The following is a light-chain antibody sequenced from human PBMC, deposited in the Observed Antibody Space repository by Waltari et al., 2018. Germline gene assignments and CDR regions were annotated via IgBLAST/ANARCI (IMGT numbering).Light chain of an antibody. CDR3: ASHTSISSKWV. J-gene: IGLJ3*02. Sequence: QSALTQPASVSGSPGQSITISCTGTSSDIGPYDYVSWYQQHPGEAPKLMIYEVDNRPSGVAIRLSASKSANTAALTISGLQAEDEADYYCASHTSISSKWVFGGGTKLTVL. V-gene: IGLV2-14*01. CDR1: SSDIGPYDY. CDR2: EVD.